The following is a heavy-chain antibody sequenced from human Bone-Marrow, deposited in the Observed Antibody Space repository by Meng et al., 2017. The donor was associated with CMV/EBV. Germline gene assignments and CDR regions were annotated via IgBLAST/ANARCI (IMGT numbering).Heavy chain of an antibody. J-gene: IGHJ4*02. CDR3: ARTRITMVRGVIATYFFDY. CDR1: GYSFTSYW. D-gene: IGHD3-10*01. Sequence: GESLKISCKGSGYSFTSYWNGWVRQMPGKGLEWMGIIYPGDSDTRYSPSFQGQVTISADKSISTAYLQWSSLKASDTAMYYCARTRITMVRGVIATYFFDYWGQGTLVTVSS. CDR2: IYPGDSDT. V-gene: IGHV5-51*01.